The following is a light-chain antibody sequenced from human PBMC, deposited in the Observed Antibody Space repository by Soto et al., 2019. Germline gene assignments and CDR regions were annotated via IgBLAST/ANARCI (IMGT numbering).Light chain of an antibody. J-gene: IGKJ3*01. V-gene: IGKV1-33*01. CDR2: DAS. Sequence: DIQMTQSPSSLSASVGDRVTITCQASQDINNYLIWYQQKPGKAPELLIYDASNLETGVPSRFSGSGSGTDFILTISSLQPEDTATYYCQHYDNLPRVTFGPGTKVEIK. CDR1: QDINNY. CDR3: QHYDNLPRVT.